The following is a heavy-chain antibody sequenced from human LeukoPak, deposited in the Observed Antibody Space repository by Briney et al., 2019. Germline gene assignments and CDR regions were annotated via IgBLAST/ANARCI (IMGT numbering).Heavy chain of an antibody. Sequence: PGGSLRLSCAASGFTFSSYAMSWVRQAPGKGLEWVSSISSSSSSIYYADSVKGRFTISRDNAKNSVYPQMNSLRAEDTAVYYCAREDLGGFDYWGQGTLVTVSS. CDR1: GFTFSSYA. J-gene: IGHJ4*02. D-gene: IGHD1-26*01. V-gene: IGHV3-21*01. CDR3: AREDLGGFDY. CDR2: ISSSSSSI.